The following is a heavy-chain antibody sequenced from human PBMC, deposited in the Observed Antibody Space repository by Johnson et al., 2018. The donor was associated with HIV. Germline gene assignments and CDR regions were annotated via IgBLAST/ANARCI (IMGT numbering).Heavy chain of an antibody. Sequence: VQLVESGGGVVQPGRSLRLSCAASGFTFSSYWMHWVRQAPGKGLVWVSRINSDGSSTNYADSVKGRFTISRDNAKNTLYLQMNSLRAEDTAVYYCARAPEVRGVDAFDVWGQGTVVTVSS. J-gene: IGHJ3*01. D-gene: IGHD3-10*01. CDR2: INSDGSST. CDR1: GFTFSSYW. CDR3: ARAPEVRGVDAFDV. V-gene: IGHV3-74*02.